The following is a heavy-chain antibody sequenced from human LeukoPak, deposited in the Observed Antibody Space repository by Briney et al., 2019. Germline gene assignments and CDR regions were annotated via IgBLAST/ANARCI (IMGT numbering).Heavy chain of an antibody. CDR3: ARGQEDWNWFDP. J-gene: IGHJ5*02. CDR2: INHSGST. Sequence: SETLSLTCAVYGGSFSGYYWSWIRQPPGKGLEWIGEINHSGSTKYNPSLKSRVTISVDTSKNQFSLKLSSVTAADTAVYYCARGQEDWNWFDPWGHGTLVTVSS. V-gene: IGHV4-34*01. CDR1: GGSFSGYY. D-gene: IGHD3-9*01.